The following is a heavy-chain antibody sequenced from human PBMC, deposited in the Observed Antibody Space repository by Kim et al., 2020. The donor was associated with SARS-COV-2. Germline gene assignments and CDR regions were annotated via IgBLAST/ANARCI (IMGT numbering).Heavy chain of an antibody. CDR1: GFTFSNGW. CDR3: TTADRSILDY. D-gene: IGHD2-15*01. J-gene: IGHJ4*02. V-gene: IGHV3-15*01. CDR2: IKSNTAGGTT. Sequence: GSLRLSCAATGFTFSNGWMSWVRQAPGRGLEWVGRIKSNTAGGTTDFAAPVKGRFTISRDDSKNTLYLLMNSLKTEDTAVYYCTTADRSILDYWGQGTL.